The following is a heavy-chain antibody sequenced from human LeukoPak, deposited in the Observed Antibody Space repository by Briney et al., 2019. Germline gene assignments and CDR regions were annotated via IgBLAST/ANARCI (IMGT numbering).Heavy chain of an antibody. D-gene: IGHD6-13*01. CDR1: GGSISSYY. Sequence: KPSETLSLTCTVSGGSISSYYWSWIRQPAGKGLEWIGRIYTNGSTNYNPSLKSRVTISVDTSKNQFSLKLSSVTAADTAVYYCARDLDSYSSTWYPYSSGWYLDYWGQGTLVTVSS. J-gene: IGHJ4*02. CDR3: ARDLDSYSSTWYPYSSGWYLDY. CDR2: IYTNGST. V-gene: IGHV4-4*07.